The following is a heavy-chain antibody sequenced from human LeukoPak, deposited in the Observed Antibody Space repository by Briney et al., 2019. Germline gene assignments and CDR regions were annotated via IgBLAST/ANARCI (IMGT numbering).Heavy chain of an antibody. CDR1: GYTFTSYA. CDR3: ARGHRVDNWNYVSSWFDP. V-gene: IGHV1-3*03. J-gene: IGHJ5*02. D-gene: IGHD1-7*01. Sequence: ASVKVSCKASGYTFTSYAMHWVRQAPGQRLEWMGWINAGNGNTKYSQEFQGRVTITRDTSASTAYMELSSLRSEDMAVYYCARGHRVDNWNYVSSWFDPWGQGTLVTVSS. CDR2: INAGNGNT.